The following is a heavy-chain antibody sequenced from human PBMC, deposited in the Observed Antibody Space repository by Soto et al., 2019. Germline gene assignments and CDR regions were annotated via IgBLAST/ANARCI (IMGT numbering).Heavy chain of an antibody. V-gene: IGHV1-69*13. CDR2: IIPIFGTA. J-gene: IGHJ6*02. Sequence: ASVKVSCKASGGTFSSYAISWVRQAPGQGLEWMGGIIPIFGTANYAQKFQGRVTITADESTSTAYMELSSLRSEETAVYYCAREGSGYEYDYYYYGMDVWGQGTTVTVSS. CDR1: GGTFSSYA. CDR3: AREGSGYEYDYYYYGMDV. D-gene: IGHD5-12*01.